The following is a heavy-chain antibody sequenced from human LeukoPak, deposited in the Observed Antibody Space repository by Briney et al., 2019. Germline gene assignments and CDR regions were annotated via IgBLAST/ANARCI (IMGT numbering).Heavy chain of an antibody. J-gene: IGHJ4*02. CDR3: AKNRGLPL. Sequence: PGGSLRLSCAASGFAFGHYTMHWVRQAPGKGLEWVSLISWDGGNTYYADSVKGRFTISRDNSKNTLYLQMNSLRAEDTAVYYCAKNRGLPLWGQGTLVTVSS. V-gene: IGHV3-43*01. CDR1: GFAFGHYT. CDR2: ISWDGGNT.